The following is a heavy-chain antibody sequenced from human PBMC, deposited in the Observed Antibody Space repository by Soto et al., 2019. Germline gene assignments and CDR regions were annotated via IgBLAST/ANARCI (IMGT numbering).Heavy chain of an antibody. CDR1: GDTFTSYY. J-gene: IGHJ3*02. CDR2: INPNGGST. CDR3: AATTHYDFWSGYFTGVAFDI. Sequence: GASVKVSCKAPGDTFTSYYMHWVRQAPGHGLEWMGVINPNGGSTRFAQKFQGRVTMTSDTSTSTVYMELRGLTSEDTAVYYCAATTHYDFWSGYFTGVAFDIWGQGTKVTVSS. V-gene: IGHV1-46*01. D-gene: IGHD3-3*01.